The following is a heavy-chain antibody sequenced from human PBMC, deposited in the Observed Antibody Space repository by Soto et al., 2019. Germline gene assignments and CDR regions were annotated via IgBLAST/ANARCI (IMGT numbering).Heavy chain of an antibody. CDR1: GFTFSSYA. V-gene: IGHV3-23*01. CDR2: ISGSGGST. Sequence: PGGSLRLSCAASGFTFSSYAMSWVRQAPGKGLEWVSAISGSGGSTYYADSVKGRFTISRDNSKNTLYLQMNSLRAEDTAVYYCAKRADFGVVNPFSYYYYMDVWGKGTTVTAP. J-gene: IGHJ6*03. CDR3: AKRADFGVVNPFSYYYYMDV. D-gene: IGHD3-3*01.